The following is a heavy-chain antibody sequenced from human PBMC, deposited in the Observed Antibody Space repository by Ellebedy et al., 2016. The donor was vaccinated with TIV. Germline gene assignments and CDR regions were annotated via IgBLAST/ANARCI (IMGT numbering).Heavy chain of an antibody. D-gene: IGHD1/OR15-1a*01. CDR3: ARENWYNDY. J-gene: IGHJ4*02. CDR1: GFTFTTFW. Sequence: PGGSLRPSCAASGFTFTTFWMSWVRQAPGNGLEWVGNINQDGSEKCYGDSVKGRFTISRDNAKNSVYLQMNSLRAEDTAVYYCARENWYNDYWGQGTLVTVSS. CDR2: INQDGSEK. V-gene: IGHV3-7*04.